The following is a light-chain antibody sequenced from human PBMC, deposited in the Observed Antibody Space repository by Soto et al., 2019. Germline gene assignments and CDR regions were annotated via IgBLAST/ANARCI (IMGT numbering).Light chain of an antibody. CDR2: SNN. V-gene: IGLV1-44*01. Sequence: QSALTQPPSASGTPGQRVTISCSGSSSNIGSNTVNWYQQLPGTAPKLLIYSNNQRPSGVPDRFSGSKSGTSASLAISGLQSEDKADYYCEAWNDSSYVFGTGTKVPVL. CDR3: EAWNDSSYV. CDR1: SSNIGSNT. J-gene: IGLJ1*01.